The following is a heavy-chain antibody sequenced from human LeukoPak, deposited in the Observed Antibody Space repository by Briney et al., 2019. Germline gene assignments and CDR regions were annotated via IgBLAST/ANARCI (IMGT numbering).Heavy chain of an antibody. CDR1: GYTFTSYY. CDR3: ASEARWLQSDY. J-gene: IGHJ4*02. CDR2: INPSGGST. D-gene: IGHD5-24*01. Sequence: ASVKVSCKASGYTFTSYYIHWVRQAPGQGLEWMGIINPSGGSTTYAQKFQGRVTMTRGMSTSTVYMEMSSLRSEDTAVYYCASEARWLQSDYWGQGTLVTVSS. V-gene: IGHV1-46*01.